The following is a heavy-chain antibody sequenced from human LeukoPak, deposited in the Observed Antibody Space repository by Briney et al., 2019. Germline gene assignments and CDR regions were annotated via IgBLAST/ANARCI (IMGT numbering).Heavy chain of an antibody. Sequence: SVKVSCKASGGPFSSFAISWVRQAPGQGLEWVGGIIPIFGTANYAQKFQGRVTITADESTSTAYMELSSLRSEDTAVYYCARNYLVSGYYYYYYMDVWGKGTTVTVSS. CDR1: GGPFSSFA. V-gene: IGHV1-69*13. CDR3: ARNYLVSGYYYYYYMDV. CDR2: IIPIFGTA. D-gene: IGHD5/OR15-5a*01. J-gene: IGHJ6*03.